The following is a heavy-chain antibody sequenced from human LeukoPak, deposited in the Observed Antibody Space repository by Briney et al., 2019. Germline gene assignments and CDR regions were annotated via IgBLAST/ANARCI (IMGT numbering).Heavy chain of an antibody. Sequence: AGSLRLSCAASGLTFSRYGMHWVRQAPGKALECVAVISDGGTHEYFAESVKGRFTISRDNFNNILYLQMNSLRPDDSGVYYCAKEGHGSGDKWPSHFDHWGQGTLVTVSS. CDR3: AKEGHGSGDKWPSHFDH. D-gene: IGHD3-10*01. CDR1: GLTFSRYG. J-gene: IGHJ4*02. V-gene: IGHV3-30*18. CDR2: ISDGGTHE.